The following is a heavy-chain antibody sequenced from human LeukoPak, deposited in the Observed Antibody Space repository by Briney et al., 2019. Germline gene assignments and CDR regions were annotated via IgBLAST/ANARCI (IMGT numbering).Heavy chain of an antibody. D-gene: IGHD3-9*01. CDR1: GGTFSGYY. V-gene: IGHV4-34*01. CDR2: INQSGST. Sequence: SETLSLTCAVFGGTFSGYYWSWIRQPPGKGLEWIGEINQSGSTNYNPSLKSRVTILVDTSKNQFSLKLSSVTAADTAGYYCARDRGSTGVTISWGQGTLVTVSS. CDR3: ARDRGSTGVTIS. J-gene: IGHJ5*02.